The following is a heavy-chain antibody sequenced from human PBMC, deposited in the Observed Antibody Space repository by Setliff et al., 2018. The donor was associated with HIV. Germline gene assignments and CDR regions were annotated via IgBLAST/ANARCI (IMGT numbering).Heavy chain of an antibody. V-gene: IGHV4-4*09. CDR2: IYTSGST. D-gene: IGHD3-22*01. J-gene: IGHJ4*02. Sequence: SETLSLTCTVSGGPISSYYWSWIRQPPGKGLEWIGYIYTSGSTNYTPSLKSRVTISVDTSKNQFSLKLSSVTAADTAVYYCARGLSFYDPGGFDYWGQGTLVTVSS. CDR1: GGPISSYY. CDR3: ARGLSFYDPGGFDY.